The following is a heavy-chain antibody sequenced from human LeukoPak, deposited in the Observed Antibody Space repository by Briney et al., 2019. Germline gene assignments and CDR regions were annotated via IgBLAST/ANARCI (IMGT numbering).Heavy chain of an antibody. J-gene: IGHJ4*02. CDR2: IRYDGSNK. Sequence: GSLRLSCAASGFTFSSYGMHWVRQAPGKGLEWVAFIRYDGSNKYYADSVKGRFTVSRDNAKNSLYLQMNSLRAEDTAVYYCARDHDYWGQGTLVTVSS. V-gene: IGHV3-30*02. CDR1: GFTFSSYG. CDR3: ARDHDY.